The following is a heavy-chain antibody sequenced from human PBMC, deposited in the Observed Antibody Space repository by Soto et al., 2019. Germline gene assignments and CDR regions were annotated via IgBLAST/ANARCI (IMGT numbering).Heavy chain of an antibody. D-gene: IGHD3-16*02. Sequence: QLQLQESGPGLVKPSETLSLTCTVSGGSISSSSYYWGWIRQPPGKGLEWIGSIYYSGSTYYNPSLKSRVTISVDTSKNQFSLKLSSVTAADTAVYYCARLGHDYIWGSYRLYYFDYWGQGTLVTVSS. CDR2: IYYSGST. CDR1: GGSISSSSYY. V-gene: IGHV4-39*01. J-gene: IGHJ4*02. CDR3: ARLGHDYIWGSYRLYYFDY.